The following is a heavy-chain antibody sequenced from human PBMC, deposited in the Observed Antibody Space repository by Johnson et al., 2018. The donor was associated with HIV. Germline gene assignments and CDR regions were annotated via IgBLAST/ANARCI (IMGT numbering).Heavy chain of an antibody. J-gene: IGHJ3*02. CDR1: GFTFSSSW. Sequence: QVQLVESGGGVVQPGGSLRLSCAASGFTFSSSWMHWVCQAPGKGLEWVAVISYDGSNKYYADSVKGRFTISRDNPKNTLYLQMNSLRAEDTAVYFWAKVLSSWPPDSRDAFDIWGQGTMVTVSS. V-gene: IGHV3-30*18. D-gene: IGHD2/OR15-2a*01. CDR2: ISYDGSNK. CDR3: AKVLSSWPPDSRDAFDI.